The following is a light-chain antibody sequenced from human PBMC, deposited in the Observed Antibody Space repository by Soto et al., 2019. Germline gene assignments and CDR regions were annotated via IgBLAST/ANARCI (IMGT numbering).Light chain of an antibody. CDR3: QHINSFPT. CDR2: KAS. Sequence: DIQMTQSPSTLSGSVGDRVTITCRASQTISSWLAWYQQKPGKAPKLLIYKASTLKSGVPSRFSGSGSGTEFTLTISSLQPDDFATYYCQHINSFPTFGQGTKVDIK. V-gene: IGKV1-5*03. CDR1: QTISSW. J-gene: IGKJ1*01.